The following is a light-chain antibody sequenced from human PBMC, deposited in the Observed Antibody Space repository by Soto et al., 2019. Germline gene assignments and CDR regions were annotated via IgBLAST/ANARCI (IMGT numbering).Light chain of an antibody. CDR2: RNT. J-gene: IGLJ3*02. CDR1: SSNIGAGYD. CDR3: QSYDSSLSGSV. V-gene: IGLV1-40*01. Sequence: QSVLTQPPSVSGAPGQRVTISCTGSSSNIGAGYDVHWYQQLPGTAPKLLIYRNTNRPSGVPDRFSGSKSGTSASLAITGLQAEDEADYYCQSYDSSLSGSVFGGGTKVPS.